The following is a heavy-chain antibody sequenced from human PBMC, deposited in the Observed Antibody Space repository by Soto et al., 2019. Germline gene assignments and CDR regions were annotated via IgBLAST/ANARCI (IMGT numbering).Heavy chain of an antibody. CDR1: GFTFSSYW. CDR3: ARXRPGRSMIIVGEGAFDI. Sequence: GGSLRLSWAASGFTFSSYWMSWVRQAPGKGLEWVANIKQDGSEKYYVDSVKGRFTISRDNAKNSLYLQMNSLRAEDTAVYYCARXRPGRSMIIVGEGAFDIWGQGTMVTVSS. D-gene: IGHD3-22*01. V-gene: IGHV3-7*03. J-gene: IGHJ3*02. CDR2: IKQDGSEK.